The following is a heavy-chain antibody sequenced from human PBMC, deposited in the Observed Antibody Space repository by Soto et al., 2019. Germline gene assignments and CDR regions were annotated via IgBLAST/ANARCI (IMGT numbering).Heavy chain of an antibody. V-gene: IGHV1-69*12. CDR2: IIPIFGTA. Sequence: QVQLVQSGAEVKKPGSSVKVSCKASGGTFSSYAISWVRQAPGQGLEWMGGIIPIFGTANYAQKFQGRVTIPADGSTSRADMERGSGGAEDTAVYYCGRVPKGGGDWEREGVDYFQPWGQGTLDTVSS. D-gene: IGHD1-26*01. CDR1: GGTFSSYA. CDR3: GRVPKGGGDWEREGVDYFQP. J-gene: IGHJ1*01.